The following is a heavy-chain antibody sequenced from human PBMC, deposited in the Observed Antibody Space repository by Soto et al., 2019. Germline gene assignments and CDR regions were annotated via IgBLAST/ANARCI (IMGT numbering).Heavy chain of an antibody. J-gene: IGHJ6*02. CDR2: IYNDGTT. V-gene: IGHV3-53*01. CDR3: VIPLPSGRYYGMDV. D-gene: IGHD3-10*01. Sequence: EVQLVESGGGLIQPGGSLRLSCTASGLCVRNNYMSWVRQAPGMGLEWVSVIYNDGTTYYADSVKGRFTISRDTSKNTLSLQMDSLRAEDTAVYYCVIPLPSGRYYGMDVWGQGTTVTVSS. CDR1: GLCVRNNY.